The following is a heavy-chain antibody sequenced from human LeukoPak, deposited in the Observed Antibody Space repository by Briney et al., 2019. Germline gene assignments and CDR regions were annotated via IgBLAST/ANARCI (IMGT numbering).Heavy chain of an antibody. CDR2: ISSNGDNT. CDR1: GFTFSTYV. J-gene: IGHJ4*02. Sequence: GGSLRLSCSASGFTFSTYVLHWVRQAPGRGLEYVSAISSNGDNTYYADSVKGRFTISRDNSKNTLYLQMSSLRADDTAVYYCVRGTGYWGQGTLVTVSS. CDR3: VRGTGY. V-gene: IGHV3-64D*06.